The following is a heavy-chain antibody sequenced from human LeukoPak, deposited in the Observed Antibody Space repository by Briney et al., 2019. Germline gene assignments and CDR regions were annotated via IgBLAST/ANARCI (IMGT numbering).Heavy chain of an antibody. CDR1: GFTLITYA. CDR3: AKDGGYFFDS. CDR2: ISGGVGST. Sequence: GGSLRLSCAASGFTLITYAMSWVRQTPGKGLEWVSRISGGVGSTHYADSVKGRFTISRDNFQNTLYLRMDSLRAEDTAIYYCAKDGGYFFDSWGQGTLVTVSS. J-gene: IGHJ4*02. V-gene: IGHV3-23*01.